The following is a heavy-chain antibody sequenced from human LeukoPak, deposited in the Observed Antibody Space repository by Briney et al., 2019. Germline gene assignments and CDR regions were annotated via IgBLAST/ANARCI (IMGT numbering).Heavy chain of an antibody. D-gene: IGHD6-19*01. J-gene: IGHJ4*02. Sequence: GGSLRLSCAASGFTFSSYAMSWVRQAPGKGLEWVSAISGSGGSTYYADSVKGRFTISRDNSKNTLYLQMNSLRAEDTAVYYCAKDRGGWYGGYYFDYWGQGTLVTVSS. CDR2: ISGSGGST. CDR3: AKDRGGWYGGYYFDY. V-gene: IGHV3-23*01. CDR1: GFTFSSYA.